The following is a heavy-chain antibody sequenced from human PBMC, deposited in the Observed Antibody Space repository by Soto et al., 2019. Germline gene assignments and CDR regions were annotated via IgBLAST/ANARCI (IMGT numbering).Heavy chain of an antibody. V-gene: IGHV1-8*01. D-gene: IGHD5-12*01. J-gene: IGHJ5*02. Sequence: AASVKVSCKASGYTFTSYDINWVRQATGQGLEWMGWMNPNSGDTGYAQKFQGRVTMTTNNSISTAYMELSSLGSEDTAVYYCARGGAGYHLFDPWGQGTLVTVSS. CDR2: MNPNSGDT. CDR1: GYTFTSYD. CDR3: ARGGAGYHLFDP.